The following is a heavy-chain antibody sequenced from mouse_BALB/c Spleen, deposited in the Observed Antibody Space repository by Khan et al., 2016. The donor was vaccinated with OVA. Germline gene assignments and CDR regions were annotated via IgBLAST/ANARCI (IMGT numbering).Heavy chain of an antibody. Sequence: VQLQQPGPELMKPGASVKISCKASGYSFTSYYIHWIMQSHGKSLEWIGYIDPFSGGITYNQKFKGKATLTVDKSSSTAYIYFSNLTSEDSAVYYCTRHGYVAWFTYWGQGTLVTVS. CDR1: GYSFTSYY. D-gene: IGHD2-2*01. CDR2: IDPFSGGI. V-gene: IGHV1S135*01. J-gene: IGHJ3*01. CDR3: TRHGYVAWFTY.